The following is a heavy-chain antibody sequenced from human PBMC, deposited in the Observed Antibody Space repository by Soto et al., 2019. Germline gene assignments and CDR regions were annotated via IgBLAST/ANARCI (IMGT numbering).Heavy chain of an antibody. V-gene: IGHV3-7*01. CDR2: IKQDGSGK. Sequence: GGSLRLSCAASGFTFSSYGMSWVRQAPGKGLEWVANIKQDGSGKYYVDSVKGRFTISRANAKNSLYLQMNSLRAGDTAVYYCARETYDDIFLPIAALFDPWGQGTLVTVSS. D-gene: IGHD3-9*01. CDR1: GFTFSSYG. CDR3: ARETYDDIFLPIAALFDP. J-gene: IGHJ5*02.